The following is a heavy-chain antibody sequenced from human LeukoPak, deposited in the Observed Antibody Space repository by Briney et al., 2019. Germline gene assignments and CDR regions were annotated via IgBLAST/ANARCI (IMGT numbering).Heavy chain of an antibody. J-gene: IGHJ6*03. Sequence: GESLKISWKGSGYSFTSYWIGWVRQMPGKGLEWMGIIYPGDSDTRYSPSFQGQFTISADKSISTAYLQWSSLKASDTAMYYCARHLRYFDSPYYYYMDVWGKGTTVTVSS. CDR2: IYPGDSDT. V-gene: IGHV5-51*01. CDR3: ARHLRYFDSPYYYYMDV. D-gene: IGHD3-9*01. CDR1: GYSFTSYW.